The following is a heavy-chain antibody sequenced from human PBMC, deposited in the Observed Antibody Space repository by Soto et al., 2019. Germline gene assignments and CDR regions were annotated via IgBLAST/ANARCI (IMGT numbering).Heavy chain of an antibody. Sequence: QVQLVESGGGLVKPGGSLRLSCAASGFTFSDYYMSWLRQAPGKGLEWVSYISSSGSTIYYADSVKGRFTISRDNAKNSLYLQMNSLRAEDTAVYFCAGSVFSGYDFDYWGQGTLVTVSS. CDR3: AGSVFSGYDFDY. J-gene: IGHJ4*02. D-gene: IGHD5-12*01. CDR1: GFTFSDYY. V-gene: IGHV3-11*01. CDR2: ISSSGSTI.